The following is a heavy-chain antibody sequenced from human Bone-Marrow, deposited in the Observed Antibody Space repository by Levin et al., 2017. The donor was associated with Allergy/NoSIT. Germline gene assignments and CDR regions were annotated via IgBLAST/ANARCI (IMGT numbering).Heavy chain of an antibody. Sequence: SSETLSLTCTVSGGSISSNYWSWIRQPAGKGLEWIGRIYTSGSTNYNPSLKSRVTMSVDTSKNQFSLKLRSVTAADTAVYYCARGTYCSGGSCYSHGLDVWGQGTTVTVSS. D-gene: IGHD2-15*01. CDR1: GGSISSNY. V-gene: IGHV4-4*07. CDR3: ARGTYCSGGSCYSHGLDV. CDR2: IYTSGST. J-gene: IGHJ6*02.